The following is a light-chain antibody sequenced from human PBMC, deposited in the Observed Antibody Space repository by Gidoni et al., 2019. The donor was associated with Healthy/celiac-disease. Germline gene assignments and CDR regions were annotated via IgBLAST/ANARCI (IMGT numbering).Light chain of an antibody. V-gene: IGKV4-1*01. CDR1: QSVLYISNNKNY. J-gene: IGKJ1*01. Sequence: DIVLTQSPDSLPVSLGERATIYCKSSQSVLYISNNKNYLAWYQQKSGQPPKLLIYWASTRESGVPDRFSGSGSGTDFTLTISSLQAEDVAVYYCQQYYSTPETFGQGTKVEIK. CDR2: WAS. CDR3: QQYYSTPET.